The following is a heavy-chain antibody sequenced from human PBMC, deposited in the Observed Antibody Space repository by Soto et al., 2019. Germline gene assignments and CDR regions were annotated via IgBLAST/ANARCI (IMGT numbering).Heavy chain of an antibody. D-gene: IGHD2-21*01. CDR3: ARDPLFPKSAPIYYMDV. CDR2: ISSSGSTI. CDR1: GFTFSDYY. J-gene: IGHJ6*03. V-gene: IGHV3-11*01. Sequence: PGGSLRLSCAASGFTFSDYYMSWIRQAPGKGLEWVSYISSSGSTIYYADSVKGRFTISRDNAKNSLYLQMNSLRAEDTAVYYCARDPLFPKSAPIYYMDVWGKGTTVTVSS.